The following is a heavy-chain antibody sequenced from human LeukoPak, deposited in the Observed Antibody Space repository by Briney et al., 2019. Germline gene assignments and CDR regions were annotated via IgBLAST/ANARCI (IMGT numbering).Heavy chain of an antibody. D-gene: IGHD2-15*01. V-gene: IGHV1-2*02. Sequence: VASVKVSCKASGYTFTGYYMHWVRQAPGQGLEWMGWINPNSGGTNYAQKFQGRVTMTRDTSISTAYMELSRLRSDDTAVYYCARVRSNCSGGSCHIHYYYGMDVWGQGTTVTVSS. CDR1: GYTFTGYY. CDR3: ARVRSNCSGGSCHIHYYYGMDV. CDR2: INPNSGGT. J-gene: IGHJ6*02.